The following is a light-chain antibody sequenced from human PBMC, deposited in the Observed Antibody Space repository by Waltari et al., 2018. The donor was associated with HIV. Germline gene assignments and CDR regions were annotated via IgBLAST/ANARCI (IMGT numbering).Light chain of an antibody. CDR1: QSLLHSIGYNY. CDR3: MQALETPLT. CDR2: LGS. V-gene: IGKV2-28*01. Sequence: EIVLTQSPLSLPVSPGEPASISCRSSQSLLHSIGYNYVNWYLQKPGQSPQLLIYLGSTRASGVPDRVSVSGSGTDFTLKISRVEAEDVGVYYCMQALETPLTFGGGTKVEIK. J-gene: IGKJ4*01.